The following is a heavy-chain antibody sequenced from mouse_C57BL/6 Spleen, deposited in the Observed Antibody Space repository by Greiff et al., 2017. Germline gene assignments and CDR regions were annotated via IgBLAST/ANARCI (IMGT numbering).Heavy chain of an antibody. V-gene: IGHV1-26*01. J-gene: IGHJ1*03. CDR1: GYTFTDYY. D-gene: IGHD1-1*01. CDR3: ARYGSSPNWYFDV. Sequence: VQLQQSGPELVKPGASVKISCKASGYTFTDYYMNWVKQSHGKSLEWIGDINPNNGGTSYNQKFKGKATLTVDKSSSTAYMELRSLTSEDSAVYYCARYGSSPNWYFDVWGTGTTVTVSS. CDR2: INPNNGGT.